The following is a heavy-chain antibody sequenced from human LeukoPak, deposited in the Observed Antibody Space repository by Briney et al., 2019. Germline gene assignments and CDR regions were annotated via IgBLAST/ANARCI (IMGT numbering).Heavy chain of an antibody. Sequence: GGSLRLSCAASGFTFDDYAMHWVRQAPGKGLEWVSLISWDGGSTYYADSVKGRFTISRDNAKNSLYLQMNSLRAEDTAVYYCARGGLRIAAAVWGQGTLVTVSS. CDR1: GFTFDDYA. J-gene: IGHJ4*02. CDR3: ARGGLRIAAAV. V-gene: IGHV3-43D*03. CDR2: ISWDGGST. D-gene: IGHD6-13*01.